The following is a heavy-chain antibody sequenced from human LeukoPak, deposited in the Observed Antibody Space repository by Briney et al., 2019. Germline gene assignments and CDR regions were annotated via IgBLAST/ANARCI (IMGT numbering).Heavy chain of an antibody. CDR2: ISSSGNTI. J-gene: IGHJ4*02. V-gene: IGHV3-48*03. CDR1: GFTFSSYE. CDR3: ASEGYDYGDY. D-gene: IGHD2-15*01. Sequence: GGSLRLSCAASGFTFSSYEMNWVRQAPGKGLEWVSYISSSGNTIYYADSVKGRFTISRDNAKNSLYLQMNSLRAEYTAVYYCASEGYDYGDYWGQGTLVTVSS.